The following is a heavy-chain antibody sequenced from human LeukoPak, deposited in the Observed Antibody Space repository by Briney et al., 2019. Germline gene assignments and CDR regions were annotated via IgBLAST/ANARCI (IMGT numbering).Heavy chain of an antibody. Sequence: GGSLRLSCAASGFTFRSYWMAWVRQAPGKGLEWVANINEDESAKHQADSVKGRFTISRDNAKNSVYLQMSSLRGEDTAVYYCARDVGGSLDYWGQGTLVTVSS. J-gene: IGHJ4*02. CDR2: INEDESAK. D-gene: IGHD1-26*01. V-gene: IGHV3-7*01. CDR1: GFTFRSYW. CDR3: ARDVGGSLDY.